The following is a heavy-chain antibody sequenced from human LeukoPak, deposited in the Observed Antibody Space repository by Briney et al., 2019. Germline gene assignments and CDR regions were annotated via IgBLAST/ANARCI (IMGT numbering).Heavy chain of an antibody. CDR1: GFTFRNSA. D-gene: IGHD4-17*01. CDR3: AKDSSSREATVTASFDY. CDR2: ISGGGVHT. Sequence: GGSLTLSCAASGFTFRNSALTWVRQAPGKGLVWVSTISGGGVHTFYADSVKGRFTISRDNSKNMLYVQMNSLRAEDTAVYYCAKDSSSREATVTASFDYWGQGTLVTVSS. V-gene: IGHV3-23*01. J-gene: IGHJ4*02.